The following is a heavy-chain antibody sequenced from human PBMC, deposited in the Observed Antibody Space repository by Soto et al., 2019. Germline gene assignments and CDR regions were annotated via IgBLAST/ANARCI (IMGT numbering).Heavy chain of an antibody. CDR3: ARDQLGARGDY. D-gene: IGHD3-10*01. CDR2: IGVYNNNR. V-gene: IGHV1-18*04. Sequence: QVQLVQSGAEVKKPGASVKVSCKASGYTFTSYSISWVRQAPGQGLEWMGWIGVYNNNRNYAQKVQGRVTMTTDTSTSTAYMELRSLISDDTAVYYCARDQLGARGDYWGQGTLVTVSS. CDR1: GYTFTSYS. J-gene: IGHJ4*02.